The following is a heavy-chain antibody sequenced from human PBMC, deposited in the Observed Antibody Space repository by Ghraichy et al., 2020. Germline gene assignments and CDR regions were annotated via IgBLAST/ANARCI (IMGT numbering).Heavy chain of an antibody. Sequence: GESLRLSCAAYGFTISRSWMSWVRQAPGKGLEWVANIKQDGSEKYYVDSVRGRFTISRDNAKNSLYLQMNSLRAEDTALYYCAANSVATIGTTLGNWGQGTLVTVSP. V-gene: IGHV3-7*01. D-gene: IGHD1-1*01. CDR2: IKQDGSEK. CDR1: GFTISRSW. CDR3: AANSVATIGTTLGN. J-gene: IGHJ4*02.